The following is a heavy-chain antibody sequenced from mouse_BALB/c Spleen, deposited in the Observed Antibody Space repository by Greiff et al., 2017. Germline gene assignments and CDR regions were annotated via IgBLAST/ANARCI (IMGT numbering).Heavy chain of an antibody. CDR3: AREGNGYGLDY. J-gene: IGHJ2*01. Sequence: DVKLVESGGGLVKPGGSLKLSCAASGFTFSSYAMSWVRQTPEKRLEWVASISSGGSTYYPDSVKGRFTISRDNARNILYLQMSSLRSEDTAMYYCAREGNGYGLDYWGQGTTLTVSS. D-gene: IGHD1-1*02. CDR2: ISSGGST. V-gene: IGHV5-6-5*01. CDR1: GFTFSSYA.